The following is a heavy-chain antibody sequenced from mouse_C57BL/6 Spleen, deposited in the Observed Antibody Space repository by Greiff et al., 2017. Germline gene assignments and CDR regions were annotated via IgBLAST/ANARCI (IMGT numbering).Heavy chain of an antibody. CDR1: GYAFSSSW. Sequence: VQLQQSGPELVKPGASVKISCKASGYAFSSSWMNWVKQRPGKGLEWIGRIYPGDGDTNYNGKFKGKATLPANKSSSTAYMQLSSLPSEDSAVYFCTSYHYGSSPRFDCWGQGTTLTVSS. CDR3: TSYHYGSSPRFDC. J-gene: IGHJ2*01. V-gene: IGHV1-82*01. D-gene: IGHD1-1*01. CDR2: IYPGDGDT.